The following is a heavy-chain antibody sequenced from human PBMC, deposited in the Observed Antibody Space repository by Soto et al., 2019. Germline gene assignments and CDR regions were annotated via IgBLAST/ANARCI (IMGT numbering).Heavy chain of an antibody. V-gene: IGHV3-33*01. D-gene: IGHD3-16*02. CDR3: ARDLPGHYDYIWGSYRY. Sequence: GGSLRLSCAASGFTFSSYGMHWVRQAPGKGLEWVAVIWYDGSNKYYADSVKGRFTISRDNSKNTLYLQMNSLRAEDTAVYYCARDLPGHYDYIWGSYRYWGQGTLVTVSS. CDR2: IWYDGSNK. CDR1: GFTFSSYG. J-gene: IGHJ4*02.